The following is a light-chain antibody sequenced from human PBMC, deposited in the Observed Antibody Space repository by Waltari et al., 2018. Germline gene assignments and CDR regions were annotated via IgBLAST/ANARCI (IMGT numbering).Light chain of an antibody. CDR3: EVWDSSGDHFWV. Sequence: SYVLTQPPSVSVPPGKTAKITCGGNDIGSKSVHWYQKKAGQAPVLVIYYDNDRPSGIPGRLSCSNSGSTATLTISRVEAGDEADYYCEVWDSSGDHFWVFGGGTKLTVL. J-gene: IGLJ3*02. V-gene: IGLV3-21*04. CDR1: DIGSKS. CDR2: YDN.